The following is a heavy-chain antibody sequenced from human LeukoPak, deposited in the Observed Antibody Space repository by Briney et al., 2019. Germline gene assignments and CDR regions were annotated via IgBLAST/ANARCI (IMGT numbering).Heavy chain of an antibody. CDR2: MNPNSGNT. CDR3: ARVRKTHKAVDY. V-gene: IGHV1-8*01. J-gene: IGHJ4*02. CDR1: GYTFTSYD. Sequence: GASVKVSCKASGYTFTSYDINWVRQATGQGLEWMGWMNPNSGNTGYAQKFQGRVTMTRNTSISTAYMELSSLRSEDTAVYYCARVRKTHKAVDYWGQGTLVTVSS. D-gene: IGHD2-21*01.